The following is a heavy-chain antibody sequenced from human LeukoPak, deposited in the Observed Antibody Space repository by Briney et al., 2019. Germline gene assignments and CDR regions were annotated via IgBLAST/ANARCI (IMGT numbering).Heavy chain of an antibody. D-gene: IGHD5-12*01. Sequence: GGSLRLSCVASGFTVSSNYMSWVRQAPGKGLEWVSYISSSSSTIYYADSVKGRFTISRDNAKNSLYLRMNSLRAEDTAVYYCARISGYDRRYWGQGTLVTVSS. CDR2: ISSSSSTI. CDR1: GFTVSSNY. V-gene: IGHV3-48*04. J-gene: IGHJ4*02. CDR3: ARISGYDRRY.